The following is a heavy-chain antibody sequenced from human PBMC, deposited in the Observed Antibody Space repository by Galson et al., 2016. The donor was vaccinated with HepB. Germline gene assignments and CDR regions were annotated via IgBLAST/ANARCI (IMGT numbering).Heavy chain of an antibody. CDR2: ISSRSKHM. J-gene: IGHJ3*02. Sequence: SLRLSCAASGFSFNTYTMNWVRQAPGKGLEWVSSISSRSKHMYYADSLKGRFTISRDNTKNSLFLLMNSLRAEDTAVYYCARNLNVITSGGVIVTDAFDIWGQGTMGTVSS. CDR1: GFSFNTYT. D-gene: IGHD3-16*02. V-gene: IGHV3-21*01. CDR3: ARNLNVITSGGVIVTDAFDI.